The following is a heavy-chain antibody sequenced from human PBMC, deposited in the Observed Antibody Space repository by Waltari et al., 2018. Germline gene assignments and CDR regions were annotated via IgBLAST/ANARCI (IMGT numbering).Heavy chain of an antibody. J-gene: IGHJ4*02. D-gene: IGHD2-2*02. CDR3: AKDAFGNTYLDF. CDR2: IWFDGSDK. Sequence: QVNLVESGGGVVQPGGSRRRSCTTPGFTVRTFGMHWVHQAPGKGLEWVALIWFDGSDKFYADSVRGRFTISRDNSARTLYLDMDSLRLDDTAMYYCAKDAFGNTYLDFWGQGTLVTVSS. V-gene: IGHV3-30*02. CDR1: GFTVRTFG.